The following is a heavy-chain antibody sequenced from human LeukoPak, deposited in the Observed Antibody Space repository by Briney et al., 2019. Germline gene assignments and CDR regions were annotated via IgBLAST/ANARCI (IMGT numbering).Heavy chain of an antibody. J-gene: IGHJ4*02. V-gene: IGHV3-21*01. CDR3: ARETGYCTSTSCVNY. CDR1: GFTFSSYS. Sequence: NPGGSLRLSCAASGFTFSSYSMNWVRQAPGKGLEWVSTINSNSSYIYYVDSVKGRFTISRDNAKNSLYLQMNSLRAEDTAVYYCARETGYCTSTSCVNYWGPGTLVNVSS. D-gene: IGHD2-2*01. CDR2: INSNSSYI.